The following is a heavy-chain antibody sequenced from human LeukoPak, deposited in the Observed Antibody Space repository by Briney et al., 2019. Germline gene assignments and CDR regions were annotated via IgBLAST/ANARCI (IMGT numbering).Heavy chain of an antibody. Sequence: PGGSLRLSCAASGFTFSIYAMSWVRQTPGKGLEWVSSITSRDGPTYYADSVKGRFTISRDNSENTLYLQMNSLRAEDSALYYCARDRPNYYGSDGHYYRRDGDYWGQGTLVTVSS. CDR1: GFTFSIYA. D-gene: IGHD3-22*01. V-gene: IGHV3-23*01. CDR2: ITSRDGPT. J-gene: IGHJ4*02. CDR3: ARDRPNYYGSDGHYYRRDGDY.